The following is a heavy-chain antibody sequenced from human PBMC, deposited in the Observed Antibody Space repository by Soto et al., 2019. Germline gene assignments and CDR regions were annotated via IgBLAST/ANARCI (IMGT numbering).Heavy chain of an antibody. CDR2: IIPILGIA. Sequence: GASVKVSCKPSEGTFSGYTISWLRQAPGQGLEWMGRIIPILGIANYAQKFQGRVTITADKSTSTAYMELSSLRSEDTAVYYCARDVTGYSSGWYVGWGQGTLVTVSS. J-gene: IGHJ4*02. CDR3: ARDVTGYSSGWYVG. V-gene: IGHV1-69*04. CDR1: EGTFSGYT. D-gene: IGHD6-19*01.